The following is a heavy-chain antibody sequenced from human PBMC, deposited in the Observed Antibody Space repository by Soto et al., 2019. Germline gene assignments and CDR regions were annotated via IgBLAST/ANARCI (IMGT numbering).Heavy chain of an antibody. D-gene: IGHD3-3*01. CDR3: ARAPVYYDFWSGNEY. CDR1: GYTLTGYY. J-gene: IGHJ4*02. Sequence: ASVKVSCKASGYTLTGYYMHWVRQAPGQGLEWMGWVSPDSGGTKYAQKFQGRVTMTRDTSISTVYMELSGLGSDDTALYYCARAPVYYDFWSGNEYWGQGTLVTVSS. V-gene: IGHV1-2*02. CDR2: VSPDSGGT.